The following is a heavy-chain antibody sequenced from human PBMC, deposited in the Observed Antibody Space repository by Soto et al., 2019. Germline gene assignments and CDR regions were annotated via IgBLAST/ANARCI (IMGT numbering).Heavy chain of an antibody. J-gene: IGHJ4*02. V-gene: IGHV1-2*02. D-gene: IGHD3-22*01. Sequence: ASVKVSCRASGYTFTGYYMHWVRQAPGQGLEWMGWINPNSGGTNYAQKFQGRVTMTRDTSISTAYMELSRLRSDDTAVYYCARDSASGYYDSSGYYYFDYWGLGTLVTVSS. CDR2: INPNSGGT. CDR3: ARDSASGYYDSSGYYYFDY. CDR1: GYTFTGYY.